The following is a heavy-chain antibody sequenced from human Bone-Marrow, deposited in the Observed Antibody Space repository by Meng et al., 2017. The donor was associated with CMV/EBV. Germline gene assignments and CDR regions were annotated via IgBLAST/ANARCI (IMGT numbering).Heavy chain of an antibody. CDR3: AKVEGRGRLDYYYYGMDV. D-gene: IGHD3-10*01. CDR2: ISNGGGST. CDR1: GFTFSDSA. V-gene: IGHV3-23*01. J-gene: IGHJ6*02. Sequence: GESLKISCAASGFTFSDSAMSWVRQTPTKGLEWVSAISNGGGSTFYADSVKGRFIISRDNSKNTVHLQMNSLRVEDTAIYYCAKVEGRGRLDYYYYGMDVWGQGTTVTVSS.